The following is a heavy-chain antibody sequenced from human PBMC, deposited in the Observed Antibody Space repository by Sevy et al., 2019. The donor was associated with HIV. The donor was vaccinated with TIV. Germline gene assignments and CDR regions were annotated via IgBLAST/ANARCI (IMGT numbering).Heavy chain of an antibody. V-gene: IGHV4-39*01. CDR1: GGSISSSSYY. CDR3: ALPRGDSSGYYFDY. D-gene: IGHD3-22*01. Sequence: SETLSLTCTVSGGSISSSSYYWGWIRQPPGKGLEWIGSIYYGGSTYYNPSLKSRVTISVDTSKNQFSLKLSSVTAADTAVYYCALPRGDSSGYYFDYWGQGTLVTVSS. CDR2: IYYGGST. J-gene: IGHJ4*02.